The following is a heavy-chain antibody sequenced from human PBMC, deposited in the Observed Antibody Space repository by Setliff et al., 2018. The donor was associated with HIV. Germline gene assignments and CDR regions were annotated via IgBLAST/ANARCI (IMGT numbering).Heavy chain of an antibody. V-gene: IGHV4-4*07. CDR3: ARVGASGVPSTMDYYYYMDV. CDR1: GGSFSSYH. J-gene: IGHJ6*03. Sequence: SETLSLTCTVSGGSFSSYHWSWIRHRAGKGLEWIGHIYASGSTKYNPSLESRVTMSVDTSRTQFSLKLRSVTAADTAVYYCARVGASGVPSTMDYYYYMDVCGKGTTVTVSS. D-gene: IGHD3-10*01. CDR2: IYASGST.